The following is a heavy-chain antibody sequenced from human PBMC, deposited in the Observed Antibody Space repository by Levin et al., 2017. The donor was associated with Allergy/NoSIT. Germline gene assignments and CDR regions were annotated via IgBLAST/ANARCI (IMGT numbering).Heavy chain of an antibody. J-gene: IGHJ4*02. CDR3: ASLGYRYYFDY. CDR2: IYYSGST. V-gene: IGHV4-39*01. D-gene: IGHD5-18*01. Sequence: SETLSLTCTVSGGSISSSSYYWGWIRQPPGKGLEWIGSIYYSGSTYYNPSLKSRVTISVDTSKNQFSLKLSSVTAADTAVYYCASLGYRYYFDYWGQGTLVTVSS. CDR1: GGSISSSSYY.